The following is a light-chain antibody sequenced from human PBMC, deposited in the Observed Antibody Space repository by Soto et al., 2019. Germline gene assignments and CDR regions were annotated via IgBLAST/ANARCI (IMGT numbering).Light chain of an antibody. CDR1: QSISSW. CDR3: QQYNSFPT. Sequence: DIQMTQSPSTLSASVGDRVTITCRASQSISSWLAWYQQKTGKAPKLLIYKASSLESGVPSRFSCSGSGTEFTLTISSLQPDDFATYYCQQYNSFPTFGQGTKVEIK. V-gene: IGKV1-5*03. J-gene: IGKJ1*01. CDR2: KAS.